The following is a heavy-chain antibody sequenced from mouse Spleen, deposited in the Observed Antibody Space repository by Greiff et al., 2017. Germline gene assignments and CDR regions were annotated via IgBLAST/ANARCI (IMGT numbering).Heavy chain of an antibody. V-gene: IGHV1-26*01. CDR2: INPNNGGT. J-gene: IGHJ1*01. Sequence: VQLQQSGPELVKPGASVKISCKASGYTFTDYYMNWVKQSHGKSLEWIGDINPNNGGTSYNQKFKGKATLTLDKSSSTAYMELRSLTSEDSAVYYCASYGNWYFDVWGAGTTVTVSS. D-gene: IGHD1-1*01. CDR1: GYTFTDYY. CDR3: ASYGNWYFDV.